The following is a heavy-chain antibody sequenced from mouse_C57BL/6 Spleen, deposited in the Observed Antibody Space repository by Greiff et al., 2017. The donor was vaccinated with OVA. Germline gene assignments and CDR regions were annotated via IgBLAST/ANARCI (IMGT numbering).Heavy chain of an antibody. Sequence: QFQLQQFGAELVRPGTSVKVSCKASGYAFTNYLIEWVKQRLGQGFEWIGVINPGSGVTNYNEKFKGKATLTADKSSSTAYMQLSSLTSEDSAVYFCARSYSNYFPWFAYWGQGTLVTVSA. D-gene: IGHD2-5*01. J-gene: IGHJ3*01. CDR1: GYAFTNYL. CDR2: INPGSGVT. V-gene: IGHV1-54*01. CDR3: ARSYSNYFPWFAY.